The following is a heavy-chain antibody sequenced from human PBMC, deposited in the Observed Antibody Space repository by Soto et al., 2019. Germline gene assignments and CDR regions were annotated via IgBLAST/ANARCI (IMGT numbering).Heavy chain of an antibody. J-gene: IGHJ3*02. CDR1: GFTFDDYA. V-gene: IGHV3-9*01. D-gene: IGHD4-17*01. Sequence: SLRLSCAASGFTFDDYAMHWVRQAPGKGLEWVSGISWNSGSIGYADSVKGRFTISRHNAQNSLYLQMNSRRAEDTALYYCAQERTYYGDFDAFDIWGQGTLGSVSS. CDR2: ISWNSGSI. CDR3: AQERTYYGDFDAFDI.